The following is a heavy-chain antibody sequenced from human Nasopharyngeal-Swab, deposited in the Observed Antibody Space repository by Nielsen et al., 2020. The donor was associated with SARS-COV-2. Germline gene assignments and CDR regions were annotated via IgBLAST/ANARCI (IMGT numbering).Heavy chain of an antibody. Sequence: GESLKISCAASGFTFSSYGMHWVRQAPGKGLEWVAVIWYDGSNKYYADSVKGRFTISRDNSKNTLYLQMNSLRAEDTAVYYCRVTTVTTDWYFDLWGRGTLVTVSS. J-gene: IGHJ2*01. D-gene: IGHD4-17*01. V-gene: IGHV3-33*01. CDR1: GFTFSSYG. CDR2: IWYDGSNK. CDR3: RVTTVTTDWYFDL.